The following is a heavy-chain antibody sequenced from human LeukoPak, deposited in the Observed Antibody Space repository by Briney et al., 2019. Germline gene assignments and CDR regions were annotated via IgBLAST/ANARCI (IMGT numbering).Heavy chain of an antibody. CDR3: ARAVYYGSGVPKDFDY. J-gene: IGHJ4*02. CDR1: GYTFTSYG. Sequence: ASVKVSCMASGYTFTSYGISGVRQAPGQGGDWMGWISAYNGNTNYAQKLQGRVTMTTDTSTSTAYMELRRLRSDDTAVYYCARAVYYGSGVPKDFDYWGQGTLVTVSS. D-gene: IGHD3-10*01. V-gene: IGHV1-18*01. CDR2: ISAYNGNT.